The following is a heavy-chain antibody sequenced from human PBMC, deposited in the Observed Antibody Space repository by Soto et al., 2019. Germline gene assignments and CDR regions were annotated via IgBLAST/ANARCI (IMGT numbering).Heavy chain of an antibody. CDR3: AKARFDSRGTFFRVGFYDV. CDR1: GFPFSAYV. CDR2: ISGSGDTA. J-gene: IGHJ4*02. D-gene: IGHD3-22*01. V-gene: IGHV3-23*01. Sequence: EVQLLESGGDLVQPGGSLRLSCAASGFPFSAYVMTWVRRAPGRGLEWISAISGSGDTAYYAESVKGRFTISRDNSRNTLYLKMNNLTVEDTAVYSCAKARFDSRGTFFRVGFYDVWGRGTLVIVST.